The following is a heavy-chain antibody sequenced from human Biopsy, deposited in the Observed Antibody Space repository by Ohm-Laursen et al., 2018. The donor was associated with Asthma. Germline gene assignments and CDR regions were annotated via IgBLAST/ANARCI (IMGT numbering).Heavy chain of an antibody. CDR2: INSVFGTT. V-gene: IGHV1-69*01. Sequence: SSVKVSCKSLGGTFNTYVIGWVRQAPGQGLEWMGGINSVFGTTTYPQKFQDRVTITADDPTSTVYMELSSLRSEDTAVYYFARKAGSCISRTCYSLDFWGQGTLVTVSS. D-gene: IGHD2-2*01. CDR3: ARKAGSCISRTCYSLDF. CDR1: GGTFNTYV. J-gene: IGHJ4*02.